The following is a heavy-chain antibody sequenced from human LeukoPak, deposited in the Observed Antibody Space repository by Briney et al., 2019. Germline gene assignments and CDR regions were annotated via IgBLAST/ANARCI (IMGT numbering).Heavy chain of an antibody. CDR2: INHSGST. Sequence: SETLSLTCAVYGGSFSGYYWSWIRQPPGKGLGWIGEINHSGSTNYNPSPKSRVTISVDTSKNQFSLKLSSVTAADTAVYYCAREVSLYYYDSSGYPTYFDYWGQGTLVTVSS. CDR1: GGSFSGYY. J-gene: IGHJ4*02. V-gene: IGHV4-34*01. D-gene: IGHD3-22*01. CDR3: AREVSLYYYDSSGYPTYFDY.